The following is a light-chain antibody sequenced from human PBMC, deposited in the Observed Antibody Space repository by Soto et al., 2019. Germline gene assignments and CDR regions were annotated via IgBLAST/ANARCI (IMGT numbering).Light chain of an antibody. CDR2: DVS. CDR3: SSYTSSRTPYV. J-gene: IGLJ1*01. V-gene: IGLV2-14*01. CDR1: SSDVGAYDL. Sequence: QSALSQPASVSGSPGQSVTISCTGTSSDVGAYDLVCWYQQHPGKAPKLMIYDVSNRPSGVSNRFSGSKSGNTASLAISGLQAEDEADYYCSSYTSSRTPYVFGTGTKLTVL.